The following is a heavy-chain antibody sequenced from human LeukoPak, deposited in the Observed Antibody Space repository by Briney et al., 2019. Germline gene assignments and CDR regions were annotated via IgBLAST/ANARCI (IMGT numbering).Heavy chain of an antibody. D-gene: IGHD2-2*02. CDR3: ARARCSSTSCSTTLYGMDV. CDR1: GFTFSSYG. V-gene: IGHV3-30*02. J-gene: IGHJ6*02. CDR2: IRYDGGNK. Sequence: GGSLRLSCAASGFTFSSYGMHWVRQAPGKGLEWVAFIRYDGGNKYYADSVKGRFTISRDNSKNTLYLQMNSLRAEDTAVYYCARARCSSTSCSTTLYGMDVWGQGTTVTVSS.